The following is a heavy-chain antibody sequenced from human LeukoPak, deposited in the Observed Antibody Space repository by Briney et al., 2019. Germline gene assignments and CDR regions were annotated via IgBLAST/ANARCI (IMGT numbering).Heavy chain of an antibody. J-gene: IGHJ4*02. D-gene: IGHD6-13*01. CDR2: MNPNSGNT. CDR3: ARGGPAAGNPTLGRGRTDY. Sequence: ASVKVSCKASGYTFTSYDINWVRQATGQGLEWMGWMNPNSGNTGYAQKFQGRVTMTRNTSISTAYMELSSLRSEDTAVYYCARGGPAAGNPTLGRGRTDYWGQGTLVTVSS. CDR1: GYTFTSYD. V-gene: IGHV1-8*01.